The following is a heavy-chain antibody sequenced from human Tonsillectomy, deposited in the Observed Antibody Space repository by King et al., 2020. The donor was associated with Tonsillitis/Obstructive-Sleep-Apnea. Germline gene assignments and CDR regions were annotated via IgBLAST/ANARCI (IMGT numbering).Heavy chain of an antibody. Sequence: VQLVDSGGGLVKPGGSLRLSCAASGFTFINAWMTWVRQAPGKGLEWVGRIKSKTDGGTTDYAAPVKGRFTISRDDSKNTLYLQMNSLTTEDTAVYYWTTGGVVQGHLSLGWFDPWGQGTLVTVSS. CDR3: TTGGVVQGHLSLGWFDP. CDR1: GFTFINAW. J-gene: IGHJ5*02. CDR2: IKSKTDGGTT. V-gene: IGHV3-15*01. D-gene: IGHD2-2*01.